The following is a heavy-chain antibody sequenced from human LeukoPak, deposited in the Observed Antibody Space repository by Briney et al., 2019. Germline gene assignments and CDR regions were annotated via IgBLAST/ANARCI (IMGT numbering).Heavy chain of an antibody. J-gene: IGHJ5*02. CDR3: ANSLGYCSGGSCYSEYNYLDP. CDR2: INHSGST. Sequence: PSETLSLTCAVYGGSLSGYYWSWIRQPPGKGLEWIGGINHSGSTNYNPSLKSRVTISIDTSKNQFSLKVSSVTAADTAVYYCANSLGYCSGGSCYSEYNYLDPWGQGTLVTVSS. V-gene: IGHV4-34*01. D-gene: IGHD2-15*01. CDR1: GGSLSGYY.